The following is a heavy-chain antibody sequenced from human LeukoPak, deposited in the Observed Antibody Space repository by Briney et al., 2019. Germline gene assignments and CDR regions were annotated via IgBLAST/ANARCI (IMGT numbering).Heavy chain of an antibody. J-gene: IGHJ4*02. V-gene: IGHV4-59*11. Sequence: SETLSLTCTVSGGSISSHYWSWIRQPPGKGLEWIGYIYYSGSTNYNPSLKSRVTISVDTSKNQFSLELSSVTAADTAVYYCAREGSGPYYFDYWGQGTLVTVSS. D-gene: IGHD2-15*01. CDR3: AREGSGPYYFDY. CDR2: IYYSGST. CDR1: GGSISSHY.